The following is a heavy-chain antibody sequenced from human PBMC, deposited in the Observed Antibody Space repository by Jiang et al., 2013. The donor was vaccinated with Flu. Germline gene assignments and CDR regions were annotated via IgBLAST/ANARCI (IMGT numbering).Heavy chain of an antibody. Sequence: LLKPSETLSLTCTVSGASISSFYWGWIRQPPGKGLEYIGYISYSGVANYNPSLKSRVTMSVDTSKNQFSLKLSSVTAADTAVYYCAAQGIGYNWLLWGQGTLVTVSS. CDR2: ISYSGVA. D-gene: IGHD5-24*01. J-gene: IGHJ4*02. CDR3: AAQGIGYNWLL. CDR1: GASISSFY. V-gene: IGHV4-59*08.